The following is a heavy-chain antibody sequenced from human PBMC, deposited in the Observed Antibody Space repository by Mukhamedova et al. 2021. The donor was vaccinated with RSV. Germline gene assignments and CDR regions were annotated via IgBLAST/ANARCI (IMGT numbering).Heavy chain of an antibody. J-gene: IGHJ1*01. V-gene: IGHV4-39*01. Sequence: YYNPSLKSRVTISVDTSKNQFSLNLSSVTAADTAVYYCARTLLRYFDWLIGDRYFHHWGRGTLVTVSS. D-gene: IGHD3-9*01. CDR3: ARTLLRYFDWLIGDRYFHH.